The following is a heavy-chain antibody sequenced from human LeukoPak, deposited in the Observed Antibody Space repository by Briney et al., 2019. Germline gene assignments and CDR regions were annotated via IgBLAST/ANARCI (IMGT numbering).Heavy chain of an antibody. V-gene: IGHV1-69*01. CDR3: HYSDGRNYYYYYGMDV. D-gene: IGHD3-10*01. J-gene: IGHJ6*02. Sequence: ASVKVSCKASGGTFSSYAISWVRQAPGQGLEWMGGIIPIFGTANYAQKFQGRVTITADESTSTAYMELSSLRSEDTAVYYCHYSDGRNYYYYYGMDVWGQGTTVTVSS. CDR1: GGTFSSYA. CDR2: IIPIFGTA.